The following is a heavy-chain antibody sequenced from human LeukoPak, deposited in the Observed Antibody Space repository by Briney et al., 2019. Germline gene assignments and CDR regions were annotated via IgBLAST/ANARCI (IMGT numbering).Heavy chain of an antibody. Sequence: SETLSLTCAVYGGSFSGYYWRLIRQPPGKGLEWIGEINHSRSTNYNPNLKSRVTISVDTSKIQFSLKLSSVTAADAAVCYCARSNYVAYYMDVWGKGTTVTVSS. D-gene: IGHD4-11*01. V-gene: IGHV4-34*01. CDR3: ARSNYVAYYMDV. CDR1: GGSFSGYY. J-gene: IGHJ6*03. CDR2: INHSRST.